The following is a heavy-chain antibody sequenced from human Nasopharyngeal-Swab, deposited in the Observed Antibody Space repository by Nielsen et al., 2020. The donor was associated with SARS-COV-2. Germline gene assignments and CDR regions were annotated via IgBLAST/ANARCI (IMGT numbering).Heavy chain of an antibody. V-gene: IGHV3-74*01. CDR3: ARARAAGRNNWFDP. Sequence: GESLKISCAASGFTFSSYWMHWVRQAPGKGLVWVSRINSDGSSTSYADSVKGRFTISRDNAKNSLYLQMNSLRAEDPAVYYCARARAAGRNNWFDPWGQGTLVTVSS. CDR2: INSDGSST. J-gene: IGHJ5*02. CDR1: GFTFSSYW. D-gene: IGHD6-13*01.